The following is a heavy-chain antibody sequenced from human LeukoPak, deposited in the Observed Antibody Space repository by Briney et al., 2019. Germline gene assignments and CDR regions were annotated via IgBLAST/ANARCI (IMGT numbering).Heavy chain of an antibody. V-gene: IGHV1-69*13. J-gene: IGHJ6*03. CDR2: IIPIFGTA. Sequence: ASVKVSCKASGGTFSSYAISWVRQAPGQGLEWMGGIIPIFGTANYAQKFQGRVTITADESTSTAYMELSSLRSEDTAVYYCARDFSAMVPPYYYYYMDVWGKGTTVTVSS. CDR1: GGTFSSYA. CDR3: ARDFSAMVPPYYYYYMDV. D-gene: IGHD5-18*01.